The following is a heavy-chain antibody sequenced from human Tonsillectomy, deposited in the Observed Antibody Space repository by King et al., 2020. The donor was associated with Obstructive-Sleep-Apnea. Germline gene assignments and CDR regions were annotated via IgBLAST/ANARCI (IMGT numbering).Heavy chain of an antibody. CDR1: GGSISNYY. Sequence: VQLQESGPGLVKPSETLSLTCTVSGGSISNYYWGWIRQPPGKGLEWIAYIYYSGSTYYNPSLKSRVSISVDTSKNQFSLQLSSVTAADTAVYYCARPADVDTAMGPFDYWGQGTLVTVSS. D-gene: IGHD5-18*01. J-gene: IGHJ4*02. CDR3: ARPADVDTAMGPFDY. V-gene: IGHV4-59*08. CDR2: IYYSGST.